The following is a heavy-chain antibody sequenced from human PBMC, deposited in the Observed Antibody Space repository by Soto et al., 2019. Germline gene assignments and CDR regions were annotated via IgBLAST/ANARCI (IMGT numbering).Heavy chain of an antibody. J-gene: IGHJ4*02. Sequence: EVQLVESGGGLVQPGGSLRLSCAGSGFTFSNYWMHWVRQAPGKGLEWVSXXDHDGPTDYADSVRGIFTISRYKAXXXXXXXXXXXXXXXXXXXYCVMDSHGDYWGQGTLVTVSS. CDR1: GFTFSNYW. CDR3: VMDSHGDY. D-gene: IGHD2-21*01. V-gene: IGHV3-74*01. CDR2: XDHDGPT.